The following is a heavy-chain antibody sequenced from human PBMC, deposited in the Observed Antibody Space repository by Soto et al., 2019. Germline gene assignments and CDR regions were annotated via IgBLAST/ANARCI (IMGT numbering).Heavy chain of an antibody. CDR2: IRSKAYGGTT. CDR3: TRDRYYDYVWGSYRHLDSYGMEV. Sequence: GSLRLSCTASGFTFGDYAMSWFRQAPGKGLEWVGFIRSKAYGGTTEYAASVKGRFTISRDDSKSIAYLQMNSLKTEDTAVYYCTRDRYYDYVWGSYRHLDSYGMEVSGQGNTVTVSS. CDR1: GFTFGDYA. J-gene: IGHJ6*02. D-gene: IGHD3-16*01. V-gene: IGHV3-49*03.